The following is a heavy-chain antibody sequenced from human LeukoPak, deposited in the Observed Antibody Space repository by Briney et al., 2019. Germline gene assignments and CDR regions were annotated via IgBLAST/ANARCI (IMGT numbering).Heavy chain of an antibody. CDR2: ISAHNGNT. J-gene: IGHJ4*02. CDR1: GYTFSFYG. D-gene: IGHD6-13*01. V-gene: IGHV1-18*01. CDR3: ARGAAAGIPWFDY. Sequence: ASVKVSCKTSGYTFSFYGINWFRQAPGQGLEWMGWISAHNGNTAYAQRLQGRVTMTTDTSTSTAYMELRSLRSDDTAVYYCARGAAAGIPWFDYWGQGTLVTVSS.